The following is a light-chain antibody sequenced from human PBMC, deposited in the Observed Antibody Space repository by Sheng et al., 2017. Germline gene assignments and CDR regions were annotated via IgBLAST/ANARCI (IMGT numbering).Light chain of an antibody. CDR2: QAS. V-gene: IGKV1-5*03. Sequence: DIQMTQSPSTLSASVGDRVTITCRATQSITTWLAWYQQKPGKVPKLLIHQASKLASGVPSRFSGSGSGTEFTLTISSLQPDDFATYYCQQYVRFYSFGQGTKLE. J-gene: IGKJ2*03. CDR1: QSITTW. CDR3: QQYVRFYS.